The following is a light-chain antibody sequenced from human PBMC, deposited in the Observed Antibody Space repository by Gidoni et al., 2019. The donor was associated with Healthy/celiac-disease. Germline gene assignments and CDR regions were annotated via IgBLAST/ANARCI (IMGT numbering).Light chain of an antibody. CDR2: GAT. CDR3: QQYNNWPLYT. CDR1: QGVSSN. J-gene: IGKJ2*01. V-gene: IGKV3-15*01. Sequence: EIVLTQSPATLSVSPGERATLSCRASQGVSSNLAWYQQKPGQAPRLLIYGATTRSTGIPARFSGSESETEFTLTISSLQSEDFAVYYCQQYNNWPLYTFGQGTKLEIK.